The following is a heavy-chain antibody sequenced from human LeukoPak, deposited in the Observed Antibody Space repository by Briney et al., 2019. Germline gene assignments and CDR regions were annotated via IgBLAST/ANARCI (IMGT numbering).Heavy chain of an antibody. J-gene: IGHJ4*02. CDR2: ISAYSGNT. CDR1: GYIFTSYG. CDR3: ATYRQVLLPFES. D-gene: IGHD2-8*02. V-gene: IGHV1-18*01. Sequence: ASVKVSCKASGYIFTSYGISWVRQAPGQGLEWMGWISAYSGNTKYAQKLQGRVTITADESTSTAYMELSSLRSEDTAIYYCATYRQVLLPFESWGQGTLVTVSS.